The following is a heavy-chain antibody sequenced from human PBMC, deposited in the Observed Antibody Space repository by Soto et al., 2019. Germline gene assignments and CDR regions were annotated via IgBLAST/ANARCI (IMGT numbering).Heavy chain of an antibody. J-gene: IGHJ6*03. CDR2: IYYSGST. Sequence: QLQLQESGPGLVKPSETLSLTCTVSGGSISSSSYYWGWIRQPPGKGLEWIGSIYYSGSTYYNPSLKSRVTISVDTSKNQFSRKLSSVTAADTAVYYCARQWGDCSSTSCYAGYYYYMDVWGKGTTVTVSS. CDR3: ARQWGDCSSTSCYAGYYYYMDV. D-gene: IGHD2-2*01. CDR1: GGSISSSSYY. V-gene: IGHV4-39*01.